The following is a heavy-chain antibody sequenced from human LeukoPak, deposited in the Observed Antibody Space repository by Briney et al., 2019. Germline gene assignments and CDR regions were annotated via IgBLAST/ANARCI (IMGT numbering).Heavy chain of an antibody. D-gene: IGHD3-9*01. Sequence: PSETLSLTCTVSGGSISSYYWSWIRQPPGKGLEWIGYMYYSGSTNYNPSLKSRVTISVDTSKNQFSLKLSSATAADTAVYYCARGDILTGYYPFDYWGQGTLVTVSS. CDR2: MYYSGST. CDR3: ARGDILTGYYPFDY. J-gene: IGHJ4*02. V-gene: IGHV4-59*01. CDR1: GGSISSYY.